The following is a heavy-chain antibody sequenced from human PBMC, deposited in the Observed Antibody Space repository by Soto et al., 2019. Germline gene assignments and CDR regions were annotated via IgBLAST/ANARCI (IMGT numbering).Heavy chain of an antibody. Sequence: SETLSLTCTVSGGSISSYYWSWIRQPPGKGLEWIGYIYYSGSTNYNPSLKSRVTISVDTSKNQFSLKLSSVTTADTAVYYCARDIMGTNYYYSGMDVWGQGTTVTVSS. J-gene: IGHJ6*02. CDR1: GGSISSYY. CDR3: ARDIMGTNYYYSGMDV. V-gene: IGHV4-59*01. CDR2: IYYSGST. D-gene: IGHD2-8*01.